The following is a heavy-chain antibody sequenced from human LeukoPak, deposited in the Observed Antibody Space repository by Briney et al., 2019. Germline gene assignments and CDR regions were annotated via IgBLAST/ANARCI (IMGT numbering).Heavy chain of an antibody. Sequence: ASVKVSCKASGYSFTHHNVHWVRQAPGQALEWRGWIKPNNGDTKFSQKFQDRVTLTSDTSIDTAYMEMSGLTSDDTAIYYCARVLSAVTSTFDYWGQGTLVTVSS. D-gene: IGHD4-17*01. J-gene: IGHJ4*02. CDR3: ARVLSAVTSTFDY. V-gene: IGHV1-2*02. CDR2: IKPNNGDT. CDR1: GYSFTHHN.